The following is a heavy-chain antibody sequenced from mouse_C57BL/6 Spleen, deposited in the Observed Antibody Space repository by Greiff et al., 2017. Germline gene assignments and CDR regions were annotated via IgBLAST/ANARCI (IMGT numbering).Heavy chain of an antibody. D-gene: IGHD2-4*01. Sequence: EVKLVESGGGLVKPGGSLKLSCAASGFTFSSYTMSWVRQTPEKRLEWVATISGGGGNTYYPDSVKGRFTISRANAKNTLYLQMSSLRSEDTALYYCAREGDSMITGWFAYWGQGTLVTVSA. CDR3: AREGDSMITGWFAY. J-gene: IGHJ3*01. V-gene: IGHV5-9*01. CDR1: GFTFSSYT. CDR2: ISGGGGNT.